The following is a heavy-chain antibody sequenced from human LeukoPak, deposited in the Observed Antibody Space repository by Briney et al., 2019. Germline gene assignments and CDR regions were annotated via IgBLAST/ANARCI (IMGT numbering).Heavy chain of an antibody. CDR1: GGSFSGYY. Sequence: SETLSLTCAVYGGSFSGYYWSWIRQPPGKGLEWIGEINHSGSTNYNPSLKSRVTISVDTSKNQFSLKLSSVTAADTAVYYCARLRGNPKNWEKMYHWFDPWGQGTLVTVPS. V-gene: IGHV4-34*01. CDR2: INHSGST. D-gene: IGHD3-10*01. J-gene: IGHJ5*02. CDR3: ARLRGNPKNWEKMYHWFDP.